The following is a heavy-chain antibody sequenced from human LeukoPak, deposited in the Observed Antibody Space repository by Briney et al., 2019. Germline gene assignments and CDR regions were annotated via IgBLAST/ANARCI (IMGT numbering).Heavy chain of an antibody. J-gene: IGHJ4*02. D-gene: IGHD4-11*01. CDR3: ARDADYSNYVYEH. CDR2: IYYSGST. CDR1: GGSFSGYY. V-gene: IGHV4-31*11. Sequence: SSETLSLTCAVYGGSFSGYYWSWIRQHPGKGLEWIGYIYYSGSTYYNPSLKSRVTISVGTSKNQFSLKLSSVTAADTAVYYCARDADYSNYVYEHWGQGTLVTVSS.